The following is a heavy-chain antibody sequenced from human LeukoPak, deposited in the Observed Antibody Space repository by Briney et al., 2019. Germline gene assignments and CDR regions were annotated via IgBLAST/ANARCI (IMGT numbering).Heavy chain of an antibody. Sequence: ASVKVSCKASGYTFSVSYVHWVRQAPGHGLEWMGWINPNTGGTTYAQEFQGRVTMTRDTSISTAYMELSRLRSDDTAVYYCARDYHDSSGHTYYFDNWGQGTLVTVSS. CDR1: GYTFSVSY. D-gene: IGHD3-22*01. V-gene: IGHV1-2*02. J-gene: IGHJ4*02. CDR3: ARDYHDSSGHTYYFDN. CDR2: INPNTGGT.